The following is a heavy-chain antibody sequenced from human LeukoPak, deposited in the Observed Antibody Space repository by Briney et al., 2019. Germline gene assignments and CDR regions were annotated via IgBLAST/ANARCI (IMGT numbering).Heavy chain of an antibody. CDR2: IYYSGST. Sequence: SETLSLTCTVSGGSITNYYWSWIRQPPGKGLEWIGYIYYSGSTNYNPSLKSRVTISVDTSNNQFSLKLNSVTASDTAVYYCARRAYGSGSFNRCHFDYWGQGTLVAVSS. CDR1: GGSITNYY. D-gene: IGHD3-10*01. J-gene: IGHJ4*02. V-gene: IGHV4-59*08. CDR3: ARRAYGSGSFNRCHFDY.